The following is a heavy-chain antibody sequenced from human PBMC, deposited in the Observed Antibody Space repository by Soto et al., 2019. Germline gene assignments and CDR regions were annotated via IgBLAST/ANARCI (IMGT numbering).Heavy chain of an antibody. CDR1: GGSVSSGSYY. CDR3: ARVRVVGYYDSSGYSTYYFDY. V-gene: IGHV4-61*01. CDR2: IYYSGST. J-gene: IGHJ4*02. D-gene: IGHD3-22*01. Sequence: QVQLQESGPGLVKPSETLSLTCTVSGGSVSSGSYYWSWIRQPPGKGLEWIGYIYYSGSTNYNPSLKSRVTISVDTSKNQFSLKLSSVTAADTAVYYCARVRVVGYYDSSGYSTYYFDYWGQGTLVTVSS.